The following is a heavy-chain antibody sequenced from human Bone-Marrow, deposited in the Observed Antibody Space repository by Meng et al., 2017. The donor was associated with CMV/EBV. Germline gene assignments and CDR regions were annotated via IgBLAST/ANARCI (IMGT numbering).Heavy chain of an antibody. J-gene: IGHJ4*02. V-gene: IGHV3-30*02. D-gene: IGHD1-1*01. CDR3: AKNGGPGTGSPLDY. CDR2: IRYDGSNK. Sequence: GGSLRLSCAASGFTFSNYGMHWVRQAPGDGLEWVALIRYDGSNKYYADSVKGRLTISRDNSKNTVYLQMNSLRIEDTAVYYCAKNGGPGTGSPLDYWGQGTLVTVSS. CDR1: GFTFSNYG.